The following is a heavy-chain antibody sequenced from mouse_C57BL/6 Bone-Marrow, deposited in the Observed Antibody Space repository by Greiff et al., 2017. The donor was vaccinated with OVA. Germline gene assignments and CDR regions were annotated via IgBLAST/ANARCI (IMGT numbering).Heavy chain of an antibody. Sequence: EVQRVESGGGLVQPGGSMKLSCAASGFTFSDAWMDWVRQSPEKGLEWVAEIRNKANNHATYYAESVKGRFTISRDDSKSSVYLQMSSLRAEDTVIYYCTRPYQEYAMDYWGQGTSVTVSS. CDR3: TRPYQEYAMDY. V-gene: IGHV6-6*01. J-gene: IGHJ4*01. CDR2: IRNKANNHAT. CDR1: GFTFSDAW.